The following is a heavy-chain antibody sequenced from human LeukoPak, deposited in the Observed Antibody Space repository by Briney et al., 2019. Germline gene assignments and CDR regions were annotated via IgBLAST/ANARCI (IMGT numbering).Heavy chain of an antibody. CDR1: GFTFPTYA. CDR2: IRVNDGAR. J-gene: IGHJ3*02. Sequence: GGSLRLSCVASGFTFPTYAMMWVRQAPGKGLEWVSSIRVNDGARFYADSVKGRFTMSRDNPKNTLFLQMNSLRPEDTAVYYCAKEPRWELLHSFDIWGQGTTVTVSS. V-gene: IGHV3-23*01. D-gene: IGHD5-24*01. CDR3: AKEPRWELLHSFDI.